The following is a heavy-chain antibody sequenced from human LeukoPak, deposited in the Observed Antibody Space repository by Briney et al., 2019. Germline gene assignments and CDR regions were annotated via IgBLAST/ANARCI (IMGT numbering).Heavy chain of an antibody. J-gene: IGHJ4*02. D-gene: IGHD6-13*01. V-gene: IGHV1-46*01. CDR2: INPSGGST. Sequence: ASVKVSCKASGYTFTSYYIHWVRQAPGQGLEWMGIINPSGGSTSYAQKFQGRVTMTRDMSTSTVYMELNSLISKDTAVYYCARDSRQQLIRFDYWGQGTLVTVSS. CDR1: GYTFTSYY. CDR3: ARDSRQQLIRFDY.